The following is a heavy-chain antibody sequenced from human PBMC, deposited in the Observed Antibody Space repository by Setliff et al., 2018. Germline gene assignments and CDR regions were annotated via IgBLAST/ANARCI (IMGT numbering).Heavy chain of an antibody. V-gene: IGHV3-7*01. D-gene: IGHD2-15*01. J-gene: IGHJ6*02. CDR2: IKRDGSET. Sequence: SGGSLRLSCAASGLTFSTYWMTWVRQAPGKGLEWVANIKRDGSETYYMDSVRGRFVISRDNAKNSLYLQMRSLRVEDTALYYCASATLQRKFQSPRGLDVWGQGTTVTVSS. CDR1: GLTFSTYW. CDR3: ASATLQRKFQSPRGLDV.